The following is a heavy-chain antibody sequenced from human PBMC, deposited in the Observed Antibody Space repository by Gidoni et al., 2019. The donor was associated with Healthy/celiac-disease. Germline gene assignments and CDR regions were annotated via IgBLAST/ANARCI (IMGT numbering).Heavy chain of an antibody. V-gene: IGHV1-2*02. J-gene: IGHJ4*02. Sequence: QVQLVQSGAEGKKHGASVQVPGKASGYTFTGYYMPWVRQAPGQGLGWMGWSNPNSGGTNYAQKFQGRVTMTRNTSISTSYMVLSRLRSDDTAVYYCARSRTLWEQGYGYWGQGTLVTVSS. CDR1: GYTFTGYY. CDR3: ARSRTLWEQGYGY. CDR2: SNPNSGGT. D-gene: IGHD1-26*01.